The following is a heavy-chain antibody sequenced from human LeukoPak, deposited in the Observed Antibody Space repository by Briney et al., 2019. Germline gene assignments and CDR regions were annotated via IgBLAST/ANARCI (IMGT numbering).Heavy chain of an antibody. D-gene: IGHD3-3*01. Sequence: PGGSLRLSCAASGFSFWNYWMSWVRQAPGKGLEWVSAISGSGGSTYYADSVKGRFTISRDNSKNTLYLQMNSLRAEDTAVYYCAPRDFWSGYPPLDYWGQGTLVTVSS. CDR1: GFSFWNYW. CDR2: ISGSGGST. CDR3: APRDFWSGYPPLDY. V-gene: IGHV3-23*01. J-gene: IGHJ4*02.